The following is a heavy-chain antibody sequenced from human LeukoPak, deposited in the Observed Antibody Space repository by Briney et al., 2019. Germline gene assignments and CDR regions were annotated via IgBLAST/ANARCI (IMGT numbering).Heavy chain of an antibody. J-gene: IGHJ6*03. Sequence: PSQTLSLTCTVSGGSISSGGYYWSWIRQPPGKGLEWIGEINHSGSTNYNPSLKSRVTISVDTSKNQFSLKLSSVTAADTAVYYCARGCRGLAAAGAWWYYYYYYMDVWGKGTTVTVSS. CDR3: ARGCRGLAAAGAWWYYYYYYMDV. D-gene: IGHD6-13*01. CDR1: GGSISSGGYY. V-gene: IGHV4-30-2*01. CDR2: INHSGST.